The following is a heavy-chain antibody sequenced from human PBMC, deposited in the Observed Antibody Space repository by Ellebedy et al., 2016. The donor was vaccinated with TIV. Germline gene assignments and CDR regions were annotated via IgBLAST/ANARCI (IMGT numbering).Heavy chain of an antibody. Sequence: GESLKISXKASGYFFNSHWIGWVRQMPGKGLEWMGIIYPADSDTRYSPSFEGQVTISVDKSITTAYLQWNSLKASDTAMYYCARLGGGKAGYSIGYDYPYYGMDVWGQGTTVTGSS. CDR1: GYFFNSHW. V-gene: IGHV5-51*01. D-gene: IGHD5-18*01. CDR3: ARLGGGKAGYSIGYDYPYYGMDV. J-gene: IGHJ6*02. CDR2: IYPADSDT.